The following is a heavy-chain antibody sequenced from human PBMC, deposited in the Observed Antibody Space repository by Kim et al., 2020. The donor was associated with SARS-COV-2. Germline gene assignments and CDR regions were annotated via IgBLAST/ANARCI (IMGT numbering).Heavy chain of an antibody. CDR1: GGSISSSSYY. Sequence: SETLSLTCTVSGGSISSSSYYWGWIRQPPGKGLEWIGSIYYSGSTYYNPSLKSRVTISVDTSKNQFSLKLSSVTAADTAVYYCARQAGHSSSWYRGPIYYYYMDVWGKGTTVTVSS. D-gene: IGHD6-13*01. CDR2: IYYSGST. CDR3: ARQAGHSSSWYRGPIYYYYMDV. V-gene: IGHV4-39*01. J-gene: IGHJ6*03.